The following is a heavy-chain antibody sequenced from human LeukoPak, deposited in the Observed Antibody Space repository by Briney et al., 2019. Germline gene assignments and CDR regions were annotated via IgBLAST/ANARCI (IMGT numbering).Heavy chain of an antibody. CDR2: IYHSGST. Sequence: PSGTLSLTCAVSGGSIRSSNWWSWVRQPPGKGLEWIGEIYHSGSTNYNPSLKSRVTISIDKSKNQLSLRLSSVTAADTAVYFCARDKYYFNISGPQTQGRDNWFDPWGQGTLVTVSS. CDR1: GGSIRSSNW. J-gene: IGHJ5*02. D-gene: IGHD3-22*01. CDR3: ARDKYYFNISGPQTQGRDNWFDP. V-gene: IGHV4-4*02.